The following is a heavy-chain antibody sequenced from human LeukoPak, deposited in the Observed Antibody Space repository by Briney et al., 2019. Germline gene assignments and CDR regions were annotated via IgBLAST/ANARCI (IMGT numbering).Heavy chain of an antibody. CDR2: INHSGST. CDR3: ARGGRLLWFGELVHSCWFDP. Sequence: PSETLSLTCAVYGGSFSGYYWSWIRQPPGKGLEWIGEINHSGSTNYNSSLKSRVTISVDTSKNQFSLKLSSVTAADTAVYYCARGGRLLWFGELVHSCWFDPWGQGTLVTVSS. D-gene: IGHD3-10*01. V-gene: IGHV4-34*01. J-gene: IGHJ5*02. CDR1: GGSFSGYY.